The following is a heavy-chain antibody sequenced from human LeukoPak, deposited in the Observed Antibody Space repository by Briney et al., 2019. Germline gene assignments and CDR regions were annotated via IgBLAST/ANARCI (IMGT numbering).Heavy chain of an antibody. CDR1: GFTFSSYE. CDR3: ASGDYYDSSGCY. CDR2: ISSSGSTI. Sequence: QPGGSLRLSCAASGFTFSSYEMNWVRQAPGKGLEWVSYISSSGSTIYYADSVKGRFTISRDNAKNSLYLQMNSLRAEDTAVYYCASGDYYDSSGCYWGQGTLVTVSS. J-gene: IGHJ4*02. V-gene: IGHV3-48*03. D-gene: IGHD3-22*01.